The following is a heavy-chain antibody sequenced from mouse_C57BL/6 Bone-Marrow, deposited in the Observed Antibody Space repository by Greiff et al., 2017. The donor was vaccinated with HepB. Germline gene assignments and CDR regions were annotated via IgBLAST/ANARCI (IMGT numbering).Heavy chain of an antibody. D-gene: IGHD1-1*01. CDR1: GYAFTNYL. V-gene: IGHV1-54*01. Sequence: QVQLQQSGAELVRPGTSVKVSCKASGYAFTNYLIEWVKQRPGQGLEWIGVINPGSGGTNYNEKFKGKATLTADKSSSPAYMQLSSLTSEDSAVYFCARHDGSSYWYFDVWGTGTTVTVSS. J-gene: IGHJ1*03. CDR3: ARHDGSSYWYFDV. CDR2: INPGSGGT.